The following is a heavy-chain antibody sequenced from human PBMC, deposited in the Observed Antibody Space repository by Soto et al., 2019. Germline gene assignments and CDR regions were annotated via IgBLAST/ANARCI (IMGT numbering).Heavy chain of an antibody. D-gene: IGHD6-25*01. V-gene: IGHV1-3*01. CDR1: GYTFTSYA. Sequence: ASVKVSCKASGYTFTSYAMHWVRQAPGQRLEWMGWINAGNGNTKYSQKFQERVTITRDMSTSTAYMELSSLRSEDTAVYYCAAAVLPGYYYYGMDVWGQGTTVTVSS. CDR3: AAAVLPGYYYYGMDV. CDR2: INAGNGNT. J-gene: IGHJ6*02.